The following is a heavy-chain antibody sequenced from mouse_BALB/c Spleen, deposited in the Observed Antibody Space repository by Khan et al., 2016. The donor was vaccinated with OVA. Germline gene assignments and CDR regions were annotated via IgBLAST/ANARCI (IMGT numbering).Heavy chain of an antibody. D-gene: IGHD2-14*01. CDR1: GYTFTSYT. J-gene: IGHJ3*01. V-gene: IGHV1-4*01. CDR2: INPSNGYT. Sequence: QVQLQQSGAELARPGASVKMSCKASGYTFTSYTINWIKKRPGQGLEWIGYINPSNGYTNYNQKLKDKATLTTDKSSTTAHLQLSSLTSDDSAVYNCVRDGAYHRNDGWFAYWGQGTLVTVSA. CDR3: VRDGAYHRNDGWFAY.